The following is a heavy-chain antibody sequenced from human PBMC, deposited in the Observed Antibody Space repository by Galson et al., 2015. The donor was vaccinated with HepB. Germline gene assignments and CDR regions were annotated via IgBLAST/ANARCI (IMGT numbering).Heavy chain of an antibody. CDR2: INQDGSEK. Sequence: SLRLSCAASRFTFDTYWMSWVRQAPGKGLEWVANINQDGSEKHFVDSLKGRFTISRDNAKNSLFLQMNSLRAEDTAVYFCARVALQSSYAGSRGAFDIWGQGTMVTVSS. CDR3: ARVALQSSYAGSRGAFDI. D-gene: IGHD2/OR15-2a*01. J-gene: IGHJ3*02. CDR1: RFTFDTYW. V-gene: IGHV3-7*03.